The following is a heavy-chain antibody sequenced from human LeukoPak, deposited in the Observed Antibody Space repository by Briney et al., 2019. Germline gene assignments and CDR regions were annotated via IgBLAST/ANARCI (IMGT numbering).Heavy chain of an antibody. D-gene: IGHD6-13*01. V-gene: IGHV4-59*01. Sequence: SETLSLTCTVSGGSLSSYYWSWIRQPPGQGLEWIGYIYYSGSTKYNPSLTSRVTISVDTSKNQFSLNLSSVTAADTAVYYCARGAAGTRDYWGQGTLVTVSS. CDR2: IYYSGST. CDR3: ARGAAGTRDY. J-gene: IGHJ4*02. CDR1: GGSLSSYY.